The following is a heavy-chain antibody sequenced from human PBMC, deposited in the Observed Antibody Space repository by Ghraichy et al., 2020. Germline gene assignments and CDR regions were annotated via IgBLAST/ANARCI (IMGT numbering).Heavy chain of an antibody. D-gene: IGHD3-10*01. CDR1: GFTFSSYA. Sequence: GGSLRLSCAASGFTFSSYAMSWVRQAPGKGLEWVSAISGSGGSTYYADSVKGRFTISRDNSKNTLYLQMNSLRAEDTAVYYCASQVWFGEWYFDYWGQGTLVTVSS. V-gene: IGHV3-23*01. J-gene: IGHJ4*02. CDR2: ISGSGGST. CDR3: ASQVWFGEWYFDY.